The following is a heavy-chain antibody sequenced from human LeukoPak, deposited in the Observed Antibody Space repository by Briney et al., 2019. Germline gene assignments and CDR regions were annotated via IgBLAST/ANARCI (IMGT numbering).Heavy chain of an antibody. CDR2: FDPEDGET. Sequence: ASVKVSCKVSGYTLTELSMHWVRQAPGKGLEWMGGFDPEDGETIYAQKFQGRVTMTEDTSTDTAYMELSGLRSEDTAVYYCATSPTFGGVRGFDYWGQGTLVTLSS. D-gene: IGHD3-16*01. J-gene: IGHJ4*02. CDR1: GYTLTELS. V-gene: IGHV1-24*01. CDR3: ATSPTFGGVRGFDY.